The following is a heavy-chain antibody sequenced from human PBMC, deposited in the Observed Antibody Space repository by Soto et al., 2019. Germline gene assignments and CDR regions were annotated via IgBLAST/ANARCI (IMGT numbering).Heavy chain of an antibody. V-gene: IGHV3-74*01. D-gene: IGHD5-12*01. CDR2: INGGGSSA. CDR3: TRGGGYSGYDPFDY. Sequence: EVQLVESGGDLVQPGGSLRLSCAASGFSLSIFWMHWVRQAPGKGLVWVSSINGGGSSADYADSVKGRFTFSRDNAKNTVYLQMNSLRAEDTAVYYCTRGGGYSGYDPFDYWGQGTLVTVSS. CDR1: GFSLSIFW. J-gene: IGHJ4*02.